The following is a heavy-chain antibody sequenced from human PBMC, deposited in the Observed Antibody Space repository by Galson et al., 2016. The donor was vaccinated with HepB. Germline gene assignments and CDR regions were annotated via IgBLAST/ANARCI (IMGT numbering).Heavy chain of an antibody. CDR3: ARMKNYYYGMDV. J-gene: IGHJ6*02. CDR2: IDWDEDK. V-gene: IGHV2-70*01. CDR1: GFSLSTSGMC. Sequence: PALVKPTQTLTLTCTFSGFSLSTSGMCVSWIRQPPGKALEWLALIDWDEDKYYSTSLKTRLTISKDTSKNQVVLTMTNMDPVVTATYYCARMKNYYYGMDVWGQGTTATVSS.